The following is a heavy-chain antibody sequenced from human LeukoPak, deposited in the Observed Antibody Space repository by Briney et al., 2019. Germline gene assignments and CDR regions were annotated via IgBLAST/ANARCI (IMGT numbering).Heavy chain of an antibody. CDR3: AKDPLPDYGSGSWYPSYFDY. CDR1: GFTFSSYS. V-gene: IGHV3-48*04. CDR2: ISSSSSSI. J-gene: IGHJ4*02. D-gene: IGHD3-10*01. Sequence: PGGSLRLSCAASGFTFSSYSMNWVRQAPGKGLEWVSYISSSSSSIKYADSVKGRFTISRDNAKNSLYLQMNSLRAEDTAVYYCAKDPLPDYGSGSWYPSYFDYWGQGTLVTVSS.